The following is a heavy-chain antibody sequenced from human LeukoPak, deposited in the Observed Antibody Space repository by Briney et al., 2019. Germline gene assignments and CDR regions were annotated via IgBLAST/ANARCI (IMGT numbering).Heavy chain of an antibody. V-gene: IGHV4-34*01. CDR1: GGSFSGYY. D-gene: IGHD3-10*01. J-gene: IGHJ5*02. CDR3: ARQRQNYYGSGSYLFRGWFDP. Sequence: KASETLSLTCAVYGGSFSGYYWSWIRQPPGKGLEWIGEINHSGSTNYNPSLKSRVTISVDTSKNQFSLKLSSVTAADTAVYYCARQRQNYYGSGSYLFRGWFDPWGQGTLVTVSS. CDR2: INHSGST.